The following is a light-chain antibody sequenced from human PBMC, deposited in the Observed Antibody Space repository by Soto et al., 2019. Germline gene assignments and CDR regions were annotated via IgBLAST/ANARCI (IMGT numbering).Light chain of an antibody. V-gene: IGKV3-20*01. J-gene: IGKJ1*01. CDR2: GVY. CDR1: QYINTR. CDR3: QHYGYSQWT. Sequence: EIVLTQSPANLSSFAGDRVTLSCRASQYINTRLAWYQHRPGQAPRLLIYGVYTRASGIPDRFSGSGSGTEFTPTITRLQTEDSAVYFCQHYGYSQWTFGQGTKVDIK.